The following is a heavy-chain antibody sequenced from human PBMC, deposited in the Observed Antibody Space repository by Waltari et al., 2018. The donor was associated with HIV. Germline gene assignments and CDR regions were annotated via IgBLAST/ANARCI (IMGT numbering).Heavy chain of an antibody. CDR2: ISYDGVNQ. CDR1: GYIFTDNA. J-gene: IGHJ4*02. CDR3: VRESKLPGEFYPFEY. D-gene: IGHD3-10*01. V-gene: IGHV3-30-3*01. Sequence: QVHLVESGAGVVQPGWSLRLSCAASGYIFTDNALHWVRQAPGKGLEWISFISYDGVNQNYADSVKGRFTISRDDSRSRLYLQMNSLRREDTAVYYCVRESKLPGEFYPFEYWGQGTLVTVSS.